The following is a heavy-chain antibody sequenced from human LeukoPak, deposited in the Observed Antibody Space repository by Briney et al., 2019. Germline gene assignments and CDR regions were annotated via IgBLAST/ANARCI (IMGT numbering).Heavy chain of an antibody. CDR1: GCSISSYY. J-gene: IGHJ4*02. CDR2: IHYSGST. CDR3: ARALLGSGWCYFDY. V-gene: IGHV4-59*01. D-gene: IGHD6-19*01. Sequence: ETLSLTCTVSGCSISSYYWSWIRQPPGKGLEWIGYIHYSGSTNYNSSLKSRVTISVDTSKNQFSLRLSSVTAADTAVYYCARALLGSGWCYFDYWGQGTLVTVSS.